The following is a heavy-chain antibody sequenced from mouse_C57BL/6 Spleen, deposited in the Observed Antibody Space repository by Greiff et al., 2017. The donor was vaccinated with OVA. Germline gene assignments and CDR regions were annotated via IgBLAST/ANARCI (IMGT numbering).Heavy chain of an antibody. D-gene: IGHD2-1*01. Sequence: VQLKESGPELVKPGASVKISCKASGYSFTDYNMNWVKQSNGKSLEWIGVINTNYGTTSYNQKFKGKATLTVDQSSSTAYMQINSLTSEDSAVYYCARESIYYGPYFDYWGQGTTLTVSS. CDR3: ARESIYYGPYFDY. CDR1: GYSFTDYN. CDR2: INTNYGTT. V-gene: IGHV1-39*01. J-gene: IGHJ2*01.